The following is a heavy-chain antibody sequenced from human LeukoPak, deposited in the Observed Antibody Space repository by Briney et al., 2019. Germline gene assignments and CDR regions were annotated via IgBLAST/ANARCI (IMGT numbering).Heavy chain of an antibody. V-gene: IGHV4-31*03. D-gene: IGHD2-8*01. CDR3: ARGYCTNGVCYRDWHVDL. Sequence: PSETLSLTCNVSGGSISSGGYYWRWIRQHPGKGLEWIGYIYYSGSTYYNPSLKSRVTISVDTSKNQFSLKLSSVTAADTAVYYCARGYCTNGVCYRDWHVDLWGRGTQVTVSS. CDR2: IYYSGST. CDR1: GGSISSGGYY. J-gene: IGHJ2*01.